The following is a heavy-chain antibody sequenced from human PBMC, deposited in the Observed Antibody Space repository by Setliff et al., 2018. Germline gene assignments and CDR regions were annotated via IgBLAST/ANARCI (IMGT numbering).Heavy chain of an antibody. CDR2: IIPIFGTA. Sequence: SVKVSCKASGGTFSSYAISWVRQAPGQGLEWMGGIIPIFGTANYAQKFQGRVTITTGESTSTAYMELSSLRSEDTAVYYCARIVAAADPYNWFDPWGQGTLVTVSS. CDR3: ARIVAAADPYNWFDP. CDR1: GGTFSSYA. D-gene: IGHD6-13*01. J-gene: IGHJ5*02. V-gene: IGHV1-69*05.